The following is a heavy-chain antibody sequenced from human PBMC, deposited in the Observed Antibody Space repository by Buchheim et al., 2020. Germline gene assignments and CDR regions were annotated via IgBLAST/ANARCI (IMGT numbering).Heavy chain of an antibody. CDR2: MNPNSDKT. CDR1: GYTFSSHD. D-gene: IGHD6-13*01. J-gene: IGHJ3*02. Sequence: QVQLLQSGAEVKKPGASVKVSCKASGYTFSSHDSNWVRQATGQGLESMGYMNPNSDKTGYAQKFQGRITVTRDTSISTVYMELTTLRSEDTAVYYCTRGPGSWYTGLDIWGQG. CDR3: TRGPGSWYTGLDI. V-gene: IGHV1-8*01.